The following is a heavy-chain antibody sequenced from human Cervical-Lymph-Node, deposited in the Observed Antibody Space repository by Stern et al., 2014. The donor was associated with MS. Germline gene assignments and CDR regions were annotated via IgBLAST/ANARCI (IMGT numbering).Heavy chain of an antibody. CDR2: IYYRGST. V-gene: IGHV4-30-4*01. Sequence: QLQLQESGPGLVKPSQTLSLTCTVSCGSISSGDYYLSWIRQPPVKGLEWIGYIYYRGSTYYNPSLKSRVTISVDTSKNQFSLKLSSVTAADTAVYYCARRNDFYSGGMDVWGQGTTVTVSS. CDR3: ARRNDFYSGGMDV. CDR1: CGSISSGDYY. D-gene: IGHD3-3*01. J-gene: IGHJ6*02.